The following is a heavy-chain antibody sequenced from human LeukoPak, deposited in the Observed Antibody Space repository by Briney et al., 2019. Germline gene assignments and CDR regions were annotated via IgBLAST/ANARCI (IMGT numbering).Heavy chain of an antibody. CDR2: IYYSGST. D-gene: IGHD2-8*02. Sequence: PSETLSLTCTVSGGSINDYYWSWIRQPPGKGLEWIGYIYYSGSTNYNPSLKSRVTISVDTSKNQFSLKLSSVTAADTAVYYCARHGPVVFSPYYYYGMDVWGQGTTVTVSS. CDR3: ARHGPVVFSPYYYYGMDV. J-gene: IGHJ6*02. V-gene: IGHV4-59*08. CDR1: GGSINDYY.